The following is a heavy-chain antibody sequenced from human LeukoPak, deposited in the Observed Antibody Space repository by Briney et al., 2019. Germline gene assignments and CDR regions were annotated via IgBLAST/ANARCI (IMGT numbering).Heavy chain of an antibody. D-gene: IGHD6-13*01. J-gene: IGHJ4*02. CDR1: GYTFTSYG. CDR3: ARDRGSIAAAGIDFDY. V-gene: IGHV1-18*01. Sequence: ASVKVSCKASGYTFTSYGISWARQAPGQGLEWMGWISAYNGNTNYAQKLQGRVTMTTDTSTSTAYMELRSLRSDDTAVYYCARDRGSIAAAGIDFDYWGQGTLVTVSS. CDR2: ISAYNGNT.